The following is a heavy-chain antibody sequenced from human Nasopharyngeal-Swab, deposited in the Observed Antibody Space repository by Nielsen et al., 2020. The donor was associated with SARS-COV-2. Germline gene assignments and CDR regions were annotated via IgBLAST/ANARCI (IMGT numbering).Heavy chain of an antibody. CDR1: GLTFSSYA. D-gene: IGHD6-13*01. CDR2: ISYDGSTK. V-gene: IGHV3-30-3*01. CDR3: ARAPRPWQQLVSY. Sequence: GGSLRLSCAASGLTFSSYAMHGVRQAPGKGLEWVAVISYDGSTKYYADSVKGRFTISRDNSKNTLYLQMNSLRAEDTAVYYCARAPRPWQQLVSYWGQGTLVTVSS. J-gene: IGHJ4*02.